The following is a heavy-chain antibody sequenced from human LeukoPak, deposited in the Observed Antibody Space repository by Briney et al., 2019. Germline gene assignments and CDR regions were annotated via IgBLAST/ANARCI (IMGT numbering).Heavy chain of an antibody. Sequence: SETLSLTCTVSGGSISSSSYYWGWIRQPPGKGLEWIGSIYYSGSTYYNPSLKSRVTISVDTSKNQFPLKLSSVTAADTAVYYCARGGSNDAFDIWGQGTMVTVSS. J-gene: IGHJ3*02. CDR2: IYYSGST. CDR1: GGSISSSSYY. D-gene: IGHD2-15*01. V-gene: IGHV4-39*06. CDR3: ARGGSNDAFDI.